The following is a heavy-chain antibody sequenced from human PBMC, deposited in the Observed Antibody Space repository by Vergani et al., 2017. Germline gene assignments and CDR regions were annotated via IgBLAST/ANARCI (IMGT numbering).Heavy chain of an antibody. J-gene: IGHJ5*02. CDR3: TTDAPFYDYSCGVWGWFQP. CDR1: GFTFSKAW. V-gene: IGHV3-15*01. Sequence: EVQLVESGGGLVDHGGSLRLSCAASGFTFSKAWMSWVRQAPGKGLEWVGRSKSKSDGGTTDYAAAVRGRFIVSRDDAKNALYLQMTSLKTEDTAVYYCTTDAPFYDYSCGVWGWFQPWGQGTPVTVSS. D-gene: IGHD2-8*02. CDR2: SKSKSDGGTT.